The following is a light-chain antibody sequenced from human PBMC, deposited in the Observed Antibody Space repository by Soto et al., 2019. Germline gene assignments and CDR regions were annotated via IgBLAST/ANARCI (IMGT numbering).Light chain of an antibody. V-gene: IGLV2-14*01. CDR3: SSYTSSSTHV. J-gene: IGLJ1*01. CDR1: SSDVGGYSY. CDR2: DVG. Sequence: QSVLTQPASVSGSPGQSITISCTGTSSDVGGYSYVSWYQQHPGKAPKLMIYDVGNRPSGVSNRFSGSKSGNTASLTISGLQAEDEADYYCSSYTSSSTHVFGTGTKVTVL.